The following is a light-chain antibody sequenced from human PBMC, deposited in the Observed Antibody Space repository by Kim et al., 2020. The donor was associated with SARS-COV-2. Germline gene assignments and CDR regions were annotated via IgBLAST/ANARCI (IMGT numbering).Light chain of an antibody. CDR1: SLRSYY. CDR3: NSRDRNDNEV. V-gene: IGLV3-19*01. Sequence: SSELTQDPAVSVALGQTVRLTCQGDSLRSYYATWYQQKPGQAPILVIYGKNNRPSGIPDRFSGSSSGNTASLTITGTQAGNESDYYCNSRDRNDNEVFGGGTQVTV. CDR2: GKN. J-gene: IGLJ2*01.